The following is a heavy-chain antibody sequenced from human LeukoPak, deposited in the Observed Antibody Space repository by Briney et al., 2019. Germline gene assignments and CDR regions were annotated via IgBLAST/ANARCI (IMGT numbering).Heavy chain of an antibody. D-gene: IGHD4-17*01. Sequence: PGGSLRLSCAASGFTFSEYYMSWLRQATGKGREWVSYISSSGRTIYYADSVKGRFTISRDNSKNSLYPQMNSLSAEDTAVYYCARDLPTLFTTVTTDWGQGTLVTVSS. J-gene: IGHJ4*02. CDR3: ARDLPTLFTTVTTD. V-gene: IGHV3-11*04. CDR1: GFTFSEYY. CDR2: ISSSGRTI.